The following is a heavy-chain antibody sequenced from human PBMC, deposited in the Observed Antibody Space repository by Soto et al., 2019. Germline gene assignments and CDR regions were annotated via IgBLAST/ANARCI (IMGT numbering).Heavy chain of an antibody. CDR2: IYYSGRT. Sequence: SETLSLTCTVSGGSVSSGDYYWSWIRQPPGKGLEWIGYIYYSGRTNYNPSLKSRVTISLDTSKNQFSLELTSVTAADTAMYYSERDNVVSAVTFDYWGQGTLVAVSS. D-gene: IGHD2-2*01. J-gene: IGHJ4*02. CDR1: GGSVSSGDYY. CDR3: ERDNVVSAVTFDY. V-gene: IGHV4-61*08.